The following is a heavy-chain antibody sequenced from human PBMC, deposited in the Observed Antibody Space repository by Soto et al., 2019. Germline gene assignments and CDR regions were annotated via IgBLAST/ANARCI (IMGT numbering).Heavy chain of an antibody. CDR1: GGTFSSYG. Sequence: GASVEGSCKASGGTFSSYGISWVRQGPGQGLEWMGGIIPIFGTANYAQKFQGRVTITADESTSTAYMELSSLRSEDTAVYYCARSTVVTQARLFDPWGQGTLVTVSS. D-gene: IGHD4-17*01. CDR3: ARSTVVTQARLFDP. CDR2: IIPIFGTA. J-gene: IGHJ5*02. V-gene: IGHV1-69*01.